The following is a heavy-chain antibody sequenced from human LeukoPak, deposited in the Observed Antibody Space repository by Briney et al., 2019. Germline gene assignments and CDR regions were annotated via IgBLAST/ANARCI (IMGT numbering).Heavy chain of an antibody. CDR2: IIPIFGTA. V-gene: IGHV1-69*13. D-gene: IGHD3-3*01. CDR3: ARSLRFRPYYFDY. J-gene: IGHJ4*02. CDR1: GGTFSSYA. Sequence: ASVKVSCKASGGTFSSYAISWVRQAPGQGLEWMGGIIPIFGTANYAQKFQGRVTITADESTSTAYMELSSLRSEDTAVYYCARSLRFRPYYFDYWGQGTLVTVSS.